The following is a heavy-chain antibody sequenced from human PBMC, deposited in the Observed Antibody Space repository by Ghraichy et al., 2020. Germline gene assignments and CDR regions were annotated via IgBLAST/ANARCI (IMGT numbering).Heavy chain of an antibody. CDR2: IYTSGST. CDR3: ARALYYYDSSGYSSPHYYYYYGMDV. CDR1: GGSISSYY. J-gene: IGHJ6*02. Sequence: ETLSLTCTVSGGSISSYYWSWIRQPAGKGLEWIGRIYTSGSTNYNPSLKSRVTMSVDTSKNQFSLKLSSVTAADTAVYYCARALYYYDSSGYSSPHYYYYYGMDVWGQGTTVTVSS. V-gene: IGHV4-4*07. D-gene: IGHD3-22*01.